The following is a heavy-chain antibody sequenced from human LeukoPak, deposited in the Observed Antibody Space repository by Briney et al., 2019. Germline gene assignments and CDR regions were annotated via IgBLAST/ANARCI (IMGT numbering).Heavy chain of an antibody. V-gene: IGHV3-74*01. CDR3: ARDERLRTDAFDI. D-gene: IGHD4-17*01. Sequence: PGGSLRLSCAASGFTFSSYWMHWVRQAPGKGLVWVSRITSDGSSTSYADSVKGRFTISRDNSKNTLYLQMNSLRAEDTAVYYCARDERLRTDAFDIWGQGTMVTVSS. CDR2: ITSDGSST. CDR1: GFTFSSYW. J-gene: IGHJ3*02.